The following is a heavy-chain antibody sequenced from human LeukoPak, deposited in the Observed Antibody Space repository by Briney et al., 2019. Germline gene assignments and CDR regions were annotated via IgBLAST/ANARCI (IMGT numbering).Heavy chain of an antibody. V-gene: IGHV4-34*01. CDR2: INHSGST. CDR3: ARISGVAEVTAALSDY. Sequence: MTSETLSLTWAVDGGSFSGYYWGSIRQPPGKGLEWIGEINHSGSTNYNPSLKSRVTISVDTSKNQFSLKLSSVTAADTAVYYCARISGVAEVTAALSDYWGQGTLVTVSS. J-gene: IGHJ4*02. D-gene: IGHD2-2*01. CDR1: GGSFSGYY.